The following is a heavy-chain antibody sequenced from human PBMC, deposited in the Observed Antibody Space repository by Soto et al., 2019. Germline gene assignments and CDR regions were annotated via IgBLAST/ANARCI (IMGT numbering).Heavy chain of an antibody. V-gene: IGHV4-34*01. CDR2: INHSGST. CDR1: GGSFSGYY. CDR3: ARVIIVPTYYYYYGMDV. Sequence: SETLSLTCAVYGGSFSGYYWSWIRQPPGKGLEWIGEINHSGSTNYNPSLKSRVTISVDTSKNPFSLKLSSVTAADTAVYYCARVIIVPTYYYYYGMDVWGQGTTVTVSS. J-gene: IGHJ6*02. D-gene: IGHD3-10*01.